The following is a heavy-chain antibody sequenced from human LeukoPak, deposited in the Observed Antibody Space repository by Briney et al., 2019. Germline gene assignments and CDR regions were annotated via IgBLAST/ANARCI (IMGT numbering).Heavy chain of an antibody. D-gene: IGHD3-9*01. Sequence: PGGSLRLSCAASGLTFSSYGMHWVRQAPGKGLEWVAVIWYDGSNKYYADSVKGRFTISRDNSKNTLYLQMNSLRAEDTAVYYCARPGSEYFDWEDAFDIWGQGTMVTVPS. CDR2: IWYDGSNK. CDR1: GLTFSSYG. V-gene: IGHV3-33*01. CDR3: ARPGSEYFDWEDAFDI. J-gene: IGHJ3*02.